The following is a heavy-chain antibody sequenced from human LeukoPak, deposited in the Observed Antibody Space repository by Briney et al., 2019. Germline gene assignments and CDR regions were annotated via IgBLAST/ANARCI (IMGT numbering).Heavy chain of an antibody. Sequence: GASVKVSCKASGGTFSSYAISWVRRAPGQGLEWMGGIIPIFGTANYAQKFQGRVTITTDESTSTAYMELSSLRSEDTAVYYCARGASGLRFLEWLPPPQGYYYYYMDVWGKGTTVTVSS. CDR1: GGTFSSYA. CDR3: ARGASGLRFLEWLPPPQGYYYYYMDV. D-gene: IGHD3-3*01. CDR2: IIPIFGTA. J-gene: IGHJ6*03. V-gene: IGHV1-69*05.